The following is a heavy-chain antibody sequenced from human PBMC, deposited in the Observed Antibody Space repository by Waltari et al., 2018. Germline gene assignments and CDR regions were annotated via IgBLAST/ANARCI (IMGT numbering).Heavy chain of an antibody. Sequence: QLQLQESGPGLVKPSETLSLTCTVSGGSISSSSYYWGWIRQPPGKGLEGIGSIYYSRSPSYNPSLKGRVPIAVDTSKTQCSLTRSSVTAADTAVYYCARRANWYFDLWGRGPLVTVSS. J-gene: IGHJ2*01. CDR2: IYYSRSP. CDR1: GGSISSSSYY. CDR3: ARRANWYFDL. V-gene: IGHV4-39*01.